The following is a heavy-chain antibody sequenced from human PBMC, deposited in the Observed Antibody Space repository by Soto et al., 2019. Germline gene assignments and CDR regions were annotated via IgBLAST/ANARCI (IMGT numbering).Heavy chain of an antibody. V-gene: IGHV3-74*01. CDR2: INSDGSST. CDR1: GFTFSSYW. CDR3: ARVYYRAWYFDL. D-gene: IGHD1-26*01. J-gene: IGHJ2*01. Sequence: HPGGSLRLSCAASGFTFSSYWMHWVRQAPGKGLVWVSRINSDGSSTSYADSVKGRFTISRDNAKNTLYLQMNSLRAEDTAVYYCARVYYRAWYFDLWGRGTLVTVSS.